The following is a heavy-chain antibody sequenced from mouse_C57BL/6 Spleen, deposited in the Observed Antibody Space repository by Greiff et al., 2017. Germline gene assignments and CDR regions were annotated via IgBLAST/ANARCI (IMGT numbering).Heavy chain of an antibody. CDR1: GYAFSSYW. V-gene: IGHV1-80*01. J-gene: IGHJ1*03. D-gene: IGHD1-3*01. Sequence: QVQLQQSGAELVKPGASVKLSCKASGYAFSSYWMNWVKQRPGKGLEWIGQIYPGDGDTNYNGKFKGKATLTADESSSTAYMQLSSLTSEDSAVYFCARGGQLSDWDIDVWGTGTTVTVSS. CDR2: IYPGDGDT. CDR3: ARGGQLSDWDIDV.